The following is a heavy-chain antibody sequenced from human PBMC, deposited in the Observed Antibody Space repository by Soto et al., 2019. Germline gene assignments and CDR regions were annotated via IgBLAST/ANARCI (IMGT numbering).Heavy chain of an antibody. V-gene: IGHV3-33*01. CDR3: ARDRGGDIVVVPAANYMDV. J-gene: IGHJ6*02. CDR1: GFTFSSYG. Sequence: VQLVESGGGVVQPGRSLRLSCAASGFTFSSYGMHWVRRAPGKGLEWVAVIWYDGSNKYYADSVKGRFTISRDNSKNTLYLQMNSLRAEDTAVYYCARDRGGDIVVVPAANYMDVWGQGTTVTVSS. D-gene: IGHD2-2*01. CDR2: IWYDGSNK.